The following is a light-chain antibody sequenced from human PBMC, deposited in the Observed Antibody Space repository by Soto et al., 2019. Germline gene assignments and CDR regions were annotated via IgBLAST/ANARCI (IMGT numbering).Light chain of an antibody. Sequence: DIQMTQSPSTLSASVGDRVTITCRASQSISDWLAWYQQKPGKAPNLLIYDASTLQSWVPSRFSGSGSGTEFTLTISSLQPDDFATYYCQEYKSATFGQGTKLEIE. J-gene: IGKJ2*01. CDR1: QSISDW. V-gene: IGKV1-5*01. CDR3: QEYKSAT. CDR2: DAS.